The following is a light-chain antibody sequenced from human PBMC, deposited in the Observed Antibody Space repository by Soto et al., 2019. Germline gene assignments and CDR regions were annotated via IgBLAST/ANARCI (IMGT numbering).Light chain of an antibody. V-gene: IGKV3-11*01. Sequence: EILLTQSPSTLSLSPGERATLSCRASQSVSSYLEWYQQKPGKAPRLLIYDASNRSTGIPARFSGSGSGTDFTLTISSLEPEDFEVYYCQQRSNWPRTFGQGTRLEIK. J-gene: IGKJ5*01. CDR2: DAS. CDR1: QSVSSY. CDR3: QQRSNWPRT.